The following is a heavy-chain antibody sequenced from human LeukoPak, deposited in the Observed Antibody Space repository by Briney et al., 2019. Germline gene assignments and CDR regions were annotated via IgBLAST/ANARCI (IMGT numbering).Heavy chain of an antibody. CDR1: GFTYSSYS. Sequence: GSLRLSCAASGFTYSSYSMNWVRQAPGKGLEWVSSISSSSSYIYYADSVRGRFTISRDNAKNSLYLQMNSLRAEDTAVYYCARDPPGYSSGWYVYWGQGTLVTVSS. CDR3: ARDPPGYSSGWYVY. D-gene: IGHD6-19*01. CDR2: ISSSSSYI. V-gene: IGHV3-21*01. J-gene: IGHJ4*02.